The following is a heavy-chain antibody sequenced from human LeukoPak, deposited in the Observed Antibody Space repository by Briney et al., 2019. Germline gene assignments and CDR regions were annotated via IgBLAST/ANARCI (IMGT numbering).Heavy chain of an antibody. V-gene: IGHV1-69*10. CDR3: AGIPVFGVVLHQEPV. D-gene: IGHD3-3*01. Sequence: VASVKVSCKASGGTFSDYALNWVRQAPGQGLEWMAVFIPILGTANCTQKFQDRVTITADISTNTVNMELSSLRSEDTAVYFCAGIPVFGVVLHQEPVWGKGTTVTVSS. CDR1: GGTFSDYA. J-gene: IGHJ6*04. CDR2: FIPILGTA.